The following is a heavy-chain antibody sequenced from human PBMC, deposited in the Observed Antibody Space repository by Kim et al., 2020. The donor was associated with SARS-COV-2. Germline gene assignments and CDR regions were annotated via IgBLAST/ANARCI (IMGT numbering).Heavy chain of an antibody. Sequence: SETLSLTCTVSGGSISSSSYYWGWIRQPPGKGLEWIGSIYYSGSTYYNPSLKSRVTISVDTSKNQFSLKLSSVTAADTAVYYCARDTAGLGNDPWGQGTLVTVSS. CDR2: IYYSGST. CDR1: GGSISSSSYY. V-gene: IGHV4-39*02. J-gene: IGHJ5*02. D-gene: IGHD2-21*02. CDR3: ARDTAGLGNDP.